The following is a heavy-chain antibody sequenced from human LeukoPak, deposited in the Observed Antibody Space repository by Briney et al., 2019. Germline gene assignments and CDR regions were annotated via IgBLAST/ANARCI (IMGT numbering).Heavy chain of an antibody. CDR3: ARHSLRLNLYYYFDY. J-gene: IGHJ4*02. CDR1: GVSISSTNSY. Sequence: SETLSLTCTVSGVSISSTNSYWAWIRQPPGKGLEWIGGVFYSGSTFDNPSLKSRVTISVDTSKNQFSLKLRSLSAADTAIYYCARHSLRLNLYYYFDYWGQGTLVTVSS. CDR2: VFYSGST. D-gene: IGHD1-14*01. V-gene: IGHV4-39*01.